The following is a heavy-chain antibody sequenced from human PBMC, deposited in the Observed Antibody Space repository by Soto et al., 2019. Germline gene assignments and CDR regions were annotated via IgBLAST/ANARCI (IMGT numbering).Heavy chain of an antibody. CDR1: GFTFSSYA. V-gene: IGHV3-23*01. CDR3: AKARAQYYDFWSGYPVDY. D-gene: IGHD3-3*01. J-gene: IGHJ4*02. CDR2: ISGSGGST. Sequence: EVQLLESGGGLVQPGGSLRLSCAASGFTFSSYAMSWVRQAPGKGLEWVSAISGSGGSTNYADSVKGRFTISRDNSKNTLYLQMNSLRAEDTAVYYCAKARAQYYDFWSGYPVDYWGQGTLVTVSS.